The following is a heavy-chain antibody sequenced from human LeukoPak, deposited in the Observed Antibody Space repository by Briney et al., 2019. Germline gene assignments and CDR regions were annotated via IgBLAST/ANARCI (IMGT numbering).Heavy chain of an antibody. D-gene: IGHD3-22*01. CDR1: GFTFSSYA. V-gene: IGHV3-30-3*01. CDR2: ISYDGSNK. CDR3: ARGDYYDSSGPLDS. Sequence: GGSLRLSCAASGFTFSSYAMHWVRQAPGKGLEWVAVISYDGSNKYYADSVKGRFTISRDNSKNTLYLQMNSLRAEDTAVYYCARGDYYDSSGPLDSWGREPWSPSPQ. J-gene: IGHJ4*02.